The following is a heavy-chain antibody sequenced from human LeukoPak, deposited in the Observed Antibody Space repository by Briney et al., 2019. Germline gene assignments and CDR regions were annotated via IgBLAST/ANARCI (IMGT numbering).Heavy chain of an antibody. CDR1: GFTFSTYW. V-gene: IGHV3-7*01. CDR3: ASLIAAAGTPDY. J-gene: IGHJ4*02. CDR2: IKQDGSEK. D-gene: IGHD6-13*01. Sequence: GGSLRLSCAASGFTFSTYWMSWVRQAPGEGLEWVANIKQDGSEKYYVDSVKGRFTISRDNAKNSLYLQMNSLRAEDTAVYYCASLIAAAGTPDYWGQGTLVTVSS.